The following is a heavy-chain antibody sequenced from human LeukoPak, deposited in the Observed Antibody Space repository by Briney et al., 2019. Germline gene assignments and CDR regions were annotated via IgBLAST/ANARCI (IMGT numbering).Heavy chain of an antibody. D-gene: IGHD6-19*01. CDR2: IYYSGST. Sequence: SETLSLTCSVSGGSISSYYWSWIRQPPGNGLEWLGFIYYSGSTNYNPFLKSRVTISVDTSKNQFSLRLSSVTAADTAVYYCARHRPVYYYYGMDVWGQGTTVTVSS. J-gene: IGHJ6*02. CDR1: GGSISSYY. V-gene: IGHV4-59*08. CDR3: ARHRPVYYYYGMDV.